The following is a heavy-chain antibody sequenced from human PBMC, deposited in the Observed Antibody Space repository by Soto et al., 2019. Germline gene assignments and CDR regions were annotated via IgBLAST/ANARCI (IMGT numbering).Heavy chain of an antibody. D-gene: IGHD3-9*01. V-gene: IGHV4-30-4*01. CDR2: IYYSGST. CDR3: ARADYDILTGYPKHFDY. CDR1: GGSISSGDYY. J-gene: IGHJ4*02. Sequence: SETLSLTCTVSGGSISSGDYYWSWIRQPPGKGLEWIGYIYYSGSTYYNPSLKSRVTISVDTSKNQFSLKLSSVTAADTAVYYCARADYDILTGYPKHFDYWGQGTLVTVSS.